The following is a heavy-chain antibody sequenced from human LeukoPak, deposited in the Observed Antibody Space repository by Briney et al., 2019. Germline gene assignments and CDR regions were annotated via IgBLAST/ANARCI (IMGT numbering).Heavy chain of an antibody. CDR1: GGSISSYY. D-gene: IGHD6-13*01. V-gene: IGHV4-59*01. CDR3: ARGAFYSSSWYAFYYYYGMDV. J-gene: IGHJ6*02. Sequence: SETLSLTCTVSGGSISSYYWSWIRQPPGKGLEWIGYIYYSGSTNYNPSLKSRVTISVDTSKNQFSLKLSSVTAADTAVYYCARGAFYSSSWYAFYYYYGMDVWGQGTTVTVS. CDR2: IYYSGST.